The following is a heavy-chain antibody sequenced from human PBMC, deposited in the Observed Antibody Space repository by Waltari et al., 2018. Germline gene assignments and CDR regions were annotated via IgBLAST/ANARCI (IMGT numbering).Heavy chain of an antibody. CDR1: GFTFSSYG. V-gene: IGHV3-30*18. J-gene: IGHJ4*02. CDR2: ISYDGSNK. Sequence: QVQLVESGGGVVQPGRSLRLSCAASGFTFSSYGMHWVRQAPGKGLEWVAVISYDGSNKYYADSVKGRFTISRDNSKNTLYLQMNSLRAEDTAVYYCAKVVQGAGYWGQGTLVTVSS. D-gene: IGHD3-10*01. CDR3: AKVVQGAGY.